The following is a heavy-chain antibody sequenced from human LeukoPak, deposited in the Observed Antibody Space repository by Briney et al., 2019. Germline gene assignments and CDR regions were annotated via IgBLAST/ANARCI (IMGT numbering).Heavy chain of an antibody. CDR2: IGSSSSYI. Sequence: GGSLRLSCAASGFTFSSYSMNWVRQAPGKGLEWVSSIGSSSSYIYYADSVKGRFTISRDNAKNSLYLQMNSLRAEDTAVYYCARDVAVAGSDYWGQGTLVTVSS. CDR3: ARDVAVAGSDY. V-gene: IGHV3-21*01. D-gene: IGHD6-19*01. CDR1: GFTFSSYS. J-gene: IGHJ4*02.